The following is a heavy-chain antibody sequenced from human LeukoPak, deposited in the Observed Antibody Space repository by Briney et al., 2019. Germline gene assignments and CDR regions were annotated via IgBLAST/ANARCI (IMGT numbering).Heavy chain of an antibody. CDR1: GFTFNSHA. CDR3: AKRGDSSGPEFDY. CDR2: ISGSGGST. Sequence: GGSLRLSCAASGFTFNSHAMSWVRQAPGKGLEWVSAISGSGGSTYYADSVKGRFTISRDNSKNTLYLQMNSLRAEDTAVYYCAKRGDSSGPEFDYWGQGTLVTVSS. J-gene: IGHJ4*02. D-gene: IGHD3-22*01. V-gene: IGHV3-23*01.